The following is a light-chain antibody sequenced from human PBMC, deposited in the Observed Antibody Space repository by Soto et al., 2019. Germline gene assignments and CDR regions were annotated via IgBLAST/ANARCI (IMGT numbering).Light chain of an antibody. J-gene: IGKJ1*01. Sequence: EIVLTQSPATLSLSPGEGATLSCRASQSVNSYLAWFQQIPGQAPRLLIYGASSRATGIPDRFSGSGSGTDFTLTISRLEPEDSAVYFCQQYGTSPTFGQGTKVDIK. CDR2: GAS. CDR1: QSVNSY. CDR3: QQYGTSPT. V-gene: IGKV3-20*01.